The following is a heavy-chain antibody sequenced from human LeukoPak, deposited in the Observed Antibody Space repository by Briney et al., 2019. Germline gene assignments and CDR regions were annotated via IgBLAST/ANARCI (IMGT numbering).Heavy chain of an antibody. CDR2: ISGSSAYI. CDR3: ASGGRITGSYDS. V-gene: IGHV3-21*01. Sequence: PGGSLRLSCAASGFTFGTSSMAWVRQAPGKGLEWVSSISGSSAYIYYADSVKGRFTISRDNAKNSLYLQMNSLRAEDTAMYHCASGGRITGSYDSWGQGTLVTVSS. D-gene: IGHD1-26*01. J-gene: IGHJ5*02. CDR1: GFTFGTSS.